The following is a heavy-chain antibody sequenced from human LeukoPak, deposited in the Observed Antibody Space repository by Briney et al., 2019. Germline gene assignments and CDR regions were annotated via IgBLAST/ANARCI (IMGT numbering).Heavy chain of an antibody. CDR1: GDTFTSYI. CDR3: AREGMITDY. Sequence: ASVKVSSKASGDTFTSYIISSVRPAPGQRVEWMGWINAYNGNTNYAQKLQGRVTMTTDTSTSTSYMELRSLRSDDTAVYYCAREGMITDYWGQGTLVTVSS. J-gene: IGHJ4*02. D-gene: IGHD3-22*01. V-gene: IGHV1-18*01. CDR2: INAYNGNT.